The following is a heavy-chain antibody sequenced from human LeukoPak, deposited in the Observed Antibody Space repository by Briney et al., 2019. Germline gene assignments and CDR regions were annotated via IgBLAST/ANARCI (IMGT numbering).Heavy chain of an antibody. CDR1: GLTFSSYW. CDR2: IKQDGSEK. V-gene: IGHV3-7*01. D-gene: IGHD5-18*01. CDR3: VSRRYSYGSFVDY. Sequence: EAGGSLRLSCAASGLTFSSYWMSWVRQSPGKGREWVANIKQDGSEKYYVDSVKGRFTISRDNAKNSLYLQMNSLRAEDTAVYYCVSRRYSYGSFVDYWGQGTLVTVSS. J-gene: IGHJ4*02.